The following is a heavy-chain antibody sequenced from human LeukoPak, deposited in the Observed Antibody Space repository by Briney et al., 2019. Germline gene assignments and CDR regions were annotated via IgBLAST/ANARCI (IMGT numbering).Heavy chain of an antibody. CDR2: ISGSGGST. Sequence: GGSLRLSCAASGFTLTSYAMSWVRQAPGKGLEWVSTISGSGGSTFYADSVKGRFTISRDSCKNTLYMQMNSLRVEDTAVYYCAKDREWLVEYWGQGTLVTVSS. D-gene: IGHD3-3*01. CDR3: AKDREWLVEY. CDR1: GFTLTSYA. J-gene: IGHJ4*02. V-gene: IGHV3-23*01.